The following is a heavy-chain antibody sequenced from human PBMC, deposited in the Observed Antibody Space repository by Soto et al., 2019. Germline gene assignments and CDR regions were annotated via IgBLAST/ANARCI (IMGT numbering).Heavy chain of an antibody. Sequence: TGGSLRLWWGASRFTFSGYGMQWVRHAPGRGLERVAVIWCVCSNKEYADSVAGPFTISRDNSQNKLYLQMNRLRGEDTAGYYCARIRYGSGRDYEYGMDVWGQGTTVTVSS. CDR1: RFTFSGYG. CDR2: IWCVCSNK. D-gene: IGHD3-10*01. V-gene: IGHV3-33*01. J-gene: IGHJ6*02. CDR3: ARIRYGSGRDYEYGMDV.